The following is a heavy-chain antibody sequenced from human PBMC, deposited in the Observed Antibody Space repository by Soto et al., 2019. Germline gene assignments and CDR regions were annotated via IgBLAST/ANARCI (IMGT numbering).Heavy chain of an antibody. CDR3: ARGRADGSVLRYFGWSQAGAARNYYYYGMDV. CDR2: MNPNSGNT. J-gene: IGHJ6*02. V-gene: IGHV1-8*01. Sequence: ASVKVSCKASGYTFTSYDINWVRQATGQGLEWMGWMNPNSGNTGYAQKFQGRVTMTRNTSISTAYMELSSLRSEDTAVYYCARGRADGSVLRYFGWSQAGAARNYYYYGMDVWGQGATVTVSS. CDR1: GYTFTSYD. D-gene: IGHD3-9*01.